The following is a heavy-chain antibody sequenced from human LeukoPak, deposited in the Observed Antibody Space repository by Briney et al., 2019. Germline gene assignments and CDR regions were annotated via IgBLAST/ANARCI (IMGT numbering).Heavy chain of an antibody. CDR1: GGSFSDSY. V-gene: IGHV4-34*01. D-gene: IGHD4-23*01. Sequence: SETLSLTCAVYGGSFSDSYWSWIRQPPGEGLEWVGGISHSGDTNYNPSLKSRVPISVDTSKNQFSLNLSSVTAADPAVYYCARGSNSVAYWGQGTLVTVSS. CDR3: ARGSNSVAY. J-gene: IGHJ4*02. CDR2: ISHSGDT.